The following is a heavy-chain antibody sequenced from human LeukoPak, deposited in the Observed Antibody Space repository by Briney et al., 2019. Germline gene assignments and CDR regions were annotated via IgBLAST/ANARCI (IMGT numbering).Heavy chain of an antibody. CDR1: ADSISNNNHY. J-gene: IGHJ4*02. Sequence: SETLSLTCSVAADSISNNNHYWGWIRKPPGKGLERIGTIYYSGNTYYNSSLKSRITMSIDTSKNHFSLKLTSVTAADTAVYYCARRISSSSYNFDYWGQGTLVTVSS. V-gene: IGHV4-39*07. CDR3: ARRISSSSYNFDY. CDR2: IYYSGNT. D-gene: IGHD1-26*01.